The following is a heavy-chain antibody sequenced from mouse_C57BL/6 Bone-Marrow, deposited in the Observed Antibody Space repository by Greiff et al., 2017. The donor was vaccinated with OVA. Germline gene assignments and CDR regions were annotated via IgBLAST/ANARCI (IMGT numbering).Heavy chain of an antibody. CDR1: GFSLTSYG. V-gene: IGHV2-2*01. J-gene: IGHJ1*03. CDR3: ARGDGYYGWYFDV. D-gene: IGHD2-3*01. Sequence: QVHVKQSGPGLVQPSQSLSITCTVSGFSLTSYGVHWVRKSPGKGLEWLGVIWSGGSTDYNAAFISRLSISKDNSKSQVFFKMNSLQADDTAIYYCARGDGYYGWYFDVWGTGTTVTVSS. CDR2: IWSGGST.